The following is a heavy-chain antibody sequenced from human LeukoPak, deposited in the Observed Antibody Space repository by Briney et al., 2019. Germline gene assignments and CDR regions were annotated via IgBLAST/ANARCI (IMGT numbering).Heavy chain of an antibody. CDR1: GYTFTSYD. CDR2: MNPNSGNT. Sequence: GASVEVSCNSSGYTFTSYDINWVRQATGQGLEWVGWMNPNSGNTGYAQKFQGRVTITRNTSISTAYMELSSLRSEDTAVYYCASGGARAKGVNSDAFDIWGQGTMVTVSS. CDR3: ASGGARAKGVNSDAFDI. J-gene: IGHJ3*02. D-gene: IGHD4/OR15-4a*01. V-gene: IGHV1-8*03.